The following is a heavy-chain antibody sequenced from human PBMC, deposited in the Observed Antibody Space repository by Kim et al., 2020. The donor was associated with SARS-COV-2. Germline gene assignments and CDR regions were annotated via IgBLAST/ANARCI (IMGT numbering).Heavy chain of an antibody. J-gene: IGHJ5*02. Sequence: SVKVSCKASGGTFSSYAISWVRQAPGQGLEWMGGIIPIFGTANYAQKFQGRVTVTADESTSTAYMELSSLRSEDTAVYYCARDRGDGYNLWGSFSVRGTFGPWGQGTLVTVSS. D-gene: IGHD3-10*01. CDR3: ARDRGDGYNLWGSFSVRGTFGP. CDR1: GGTFSSYA. V-gene: IGHV1-69*13. CDR2: IIPIFGTA.